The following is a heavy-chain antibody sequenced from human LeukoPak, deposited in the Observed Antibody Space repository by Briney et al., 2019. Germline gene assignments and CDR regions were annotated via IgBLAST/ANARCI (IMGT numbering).Heavy chain of an antibody. CDR1: GGSISSYY. Sequence: SETLSLTCTVSGGSISSYYWSWIRQPPGKGLEWIGYIYYSGSTNYNPSLKSRVTISVDTSKNQFSLKLSSETAADTAVYYCAREWLLGFDYWGQGTLVTVSS. V-gene: IGHV4-59*01. CDR3: AREWLLGFDY. D-gene: IGHD3-22*01. J-gene: IGHJ4*02. CDR2: IYYSGST.